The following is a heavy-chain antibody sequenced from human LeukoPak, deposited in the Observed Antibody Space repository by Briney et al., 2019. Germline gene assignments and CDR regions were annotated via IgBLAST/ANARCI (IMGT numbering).Heavy chain of an antibody. V-gene: IGHV4-30-2*01. CDR1: GGSISSGGYS. J-gene: IGHJ5*02. CDR2: IYHSGST. Sequence: SETLSLTCAVSGGSISSGGYSWSWIRQPPGKGLEWLGYIYHSGSTYYNPSLKSRVTISVDRSRNQFSLKLSSVTAADTAVYYWARAYYYDSSGYSPQGVRFDPWGQGTLVTVSS. CDR3: ARAYYYDSSGYSPQGVRFDP. D-gene: IGHD3-22*01.